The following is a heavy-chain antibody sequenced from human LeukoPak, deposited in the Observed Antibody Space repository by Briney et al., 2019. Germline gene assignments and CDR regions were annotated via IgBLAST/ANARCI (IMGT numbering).Heavy chain of an antibody. CDR2: TYYRSKWYN. V-gene: IGHV6-1*01. CDR1: GDSVSSNSAA. Sequence: SQTLSLTCAISGDSVSSNSAAWNWIRQSPSRGLEWLGRTYYRSKWYNDYAVSAKSRITINPDTSKNQFSLQLNSVTPEDTAVYYCARADLWFGELLSDYWGQGTLVTVSS. J-gene: IGHJ4*02. CDR3: ARADLWFGELLSDY. D-gene: IGHD3-10*01.